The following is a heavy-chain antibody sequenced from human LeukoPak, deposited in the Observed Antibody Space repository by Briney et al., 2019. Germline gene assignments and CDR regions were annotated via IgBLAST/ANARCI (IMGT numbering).Heavy chain of an antibody. V-gene: IGHV4-34*01. Sequence: PSETLSLTCAVSGGSFSGYYWSWIRQPAGQGLEWIGEINHSGSTNYNPSLKSRGPISIATSKNQFSLKLSSVTAADTALYYCARGPGTWYYSWGQGTLVTVSS. CDR1: GGSFSGYY. CDR3: ARGPGTWYYS. J-gene: IGHJ5*01. CDR2: INHSGST.